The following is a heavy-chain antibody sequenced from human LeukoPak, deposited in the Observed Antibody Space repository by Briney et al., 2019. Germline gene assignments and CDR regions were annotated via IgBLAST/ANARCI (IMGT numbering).Heavy chain of an antibody. CDR1: GGTFSSYA. CDR3: ASPYSSGYDAFDI. V-gene: IGHV1-69*05. J-gene: IGHJ3*02. CDR2: IIPIFGTA. Sequence: SVKVSCKASGGTFSSYAISWVRQAPGQGLEWMGGIIPIFGTANYAQKFQGRVTITTDESTSTAYMELSSLRSEDTAVYYCASPYSSGYDAFDIWGQETMVTVSP. D-gene: IGHD6-19*01.